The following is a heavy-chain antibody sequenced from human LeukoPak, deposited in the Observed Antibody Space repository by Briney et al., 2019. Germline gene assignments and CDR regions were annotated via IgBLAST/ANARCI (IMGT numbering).Heavy chain of an antibody. V-gene: IGHV4-4*02. J-gene: IGHJ5*02. CDR3: ARVISSAWRQNNL. Sequence: SGTLSLTRAVSGASISSYEWWSWVRQPPGKGLEWIGEIRVSGNTNYNPSLKSRVTMSIDESKNQFFLNLSSVTAADTAVYYCARVISSAWRQNNLWGQGTLVTVSS. CDR1: GASISSYEW. D-gene: IGHD3-22*01. CDR2: IRVSGNT.